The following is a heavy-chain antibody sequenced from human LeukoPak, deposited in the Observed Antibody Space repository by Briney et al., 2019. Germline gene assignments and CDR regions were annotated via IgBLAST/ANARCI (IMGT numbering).Heavy chain of an antibody. J-gene: IGHJ4*02. V-gene: IGHV4-61*02. D-gene: IGHD3-10*01. CDR2: IYTSGST. CDR1: GGSISSSSYY. CDR3: ARDFYYYGSGTYFDY. Sequence: TLSLTCTVSGGSISSSSYYWSWIRQPAGKGLEWIGRIYTSGSTNYNPSLKSRVTMSVDTSKNQFSLKLSSVTAADTAVYYCARDFYYYGSGTYFDYWGQGTLVTVSS.